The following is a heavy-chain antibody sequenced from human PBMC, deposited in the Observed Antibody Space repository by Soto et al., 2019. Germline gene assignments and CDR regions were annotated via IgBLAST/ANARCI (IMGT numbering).Heavy chain of an antibody. J-gene: IGHJ4*02. V-gene: IGHV3-21*01. CDR2: ISVSGDNI. D-gene: IGHD6-19*01. CDR1: GFSFNSFN. CDR3: AREAGFYFDY. Sequence: TGGSLRLSCLASGFSFNSFNMNWIRRAPGRGLEWVASISVSGDNIYYGDSMQGRFTISRDNSKRSVFLDLNSLRVEDTAVYYCAREAGFYFDYWGQGTLVTVSS.